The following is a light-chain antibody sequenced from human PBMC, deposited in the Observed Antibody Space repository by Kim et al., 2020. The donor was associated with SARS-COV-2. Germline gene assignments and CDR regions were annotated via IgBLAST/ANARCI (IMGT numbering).Light chain of an antibody. V-gene: IGKV3-15*01. CDR2: GAF. Sequence: LSVSPGDRATLSCRASQSVNNNLAWYQQKPGQAPRLLIHGAFTRATGIPARFSGSGSGTEFTLTISSLQSEDFAVYYCQQYYIWYTFGQGTKLEI. J-gene: IGKJ2*01. CDR3: QQYYIWYT. CDR1: QSVNNN.